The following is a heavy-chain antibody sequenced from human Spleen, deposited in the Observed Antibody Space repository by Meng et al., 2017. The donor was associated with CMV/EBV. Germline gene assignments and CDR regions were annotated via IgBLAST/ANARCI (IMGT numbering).Heavy chain of an antibody. Sequence: SLKISCAASGFNFDDFAMHWVRQVPGKGLEWVSGLSWNSGVIRYADSVKGRFTISRDKAKKSLYLQMNNLRPEDTAVYYCAIVGLHWFDPWGQGMLVTVSS. J-gene: IGHJ5*02. CDR1: GFNFDDFA. CDR3: AIVGLHWFDP. D-gene: IGHD4-11*01. CDR2: LSWNSGVI. V-gene: IGHV3-9*01.